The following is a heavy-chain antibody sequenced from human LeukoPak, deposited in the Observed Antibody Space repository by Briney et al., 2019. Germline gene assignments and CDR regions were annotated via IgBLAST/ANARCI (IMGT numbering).Heavy chain of an antibody. CDR3: ARAVYGDKGGGAFDI. V-gene: IGHV1-46*01. D-gene: IGHD4-23*01. Sequence: ASVKVSCKASGYTFTSYYMHWVRQAPGQGHEWMGIINPSGGSTSYAQKFQGRVTMTRDTSTSTVYMELSSLRSEDTAVYYCARAVYGDKGGGAFDIWGQGTMVTVSS. CDR2: INPSGGST. CDR1: GYTFTSYY. J-gene: IGHJ3*02.